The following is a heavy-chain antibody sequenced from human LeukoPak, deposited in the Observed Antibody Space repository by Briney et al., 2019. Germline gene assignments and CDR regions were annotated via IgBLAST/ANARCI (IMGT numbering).Heavy chain of an antibody. Sequence: PSETLSLTCAVYGGSFSGYYWSWIRQPPGKGLEWIGEINHSGSTNYNPSLKSRVTISVDTSKNQFSLKLSSVTAADTAVYYCARLGGVSYYDYVWGSYRKAFYFDYWGQGTLVTVSS. D-gene: IGHD3-16*02. CDR2: INHSGST. J-gene: IGHJ4*02. CDR1: GGSFSGYY. V-gene: IGHV4-34*01. CDR3: ARLGGVSYYDYVWGSYRKAFYFDY.